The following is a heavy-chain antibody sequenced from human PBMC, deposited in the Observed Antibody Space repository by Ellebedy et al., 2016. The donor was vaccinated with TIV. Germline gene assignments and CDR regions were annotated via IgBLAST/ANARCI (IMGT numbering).Heavy chain of an antibody. V-gene: IGHV1-3*01. CDR2: INAGNGNT. D-gene: IGHD4-23*01. Sequence: ASVKVSCXASGYTFTSYAMHWVRQAPGQRLEWMGWINAGNGNTKYSQKFQGRVTITRDTSASTAYMELSSLRSEDTAVYYCARAPGGNWVDAYGMDVWGQGTTVTVSS. CDR3: ARAPGGNWVDAYGMDV. CDR1: GYTFTSYA. J-gene: IGHJ6*02.